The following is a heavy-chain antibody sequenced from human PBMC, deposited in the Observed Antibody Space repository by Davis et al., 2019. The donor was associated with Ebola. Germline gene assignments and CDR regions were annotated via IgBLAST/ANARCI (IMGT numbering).Heavy chain of an antibody. V-gene: IGHV3-48*02. Sequence: PGGPLRPSVPASGFPFCRYGLNWVRQAPGNGLEWISYISSRSSDIYYAESVKGRFTISRDNAKNSLYLQMNSLTDEDTSLYYCARDRVPPEGSNWYWFDPWGQGTLVTVSS. CDR1: GFPFCRYG. D-gene: IGHD6-13*01. CDR3: ARDRVPPEGSNWYWFDP. CDR2: ISSRSSDI. J-gene: IGHJ5*02.